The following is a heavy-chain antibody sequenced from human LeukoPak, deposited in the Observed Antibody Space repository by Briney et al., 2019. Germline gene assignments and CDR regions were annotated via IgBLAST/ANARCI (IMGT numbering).Heavy chain of an antibody. CDR1: TGSISSSSYY. D-gene: IGHD2-15*01. J-gene: IGHJ5*02. V-gene: IGHV4-39*01. Sequence: PETPSLTCTVSTGSISSSSYYWGWVRQPPGEGLECIWSIYYRVSTHYKPSPTSRVSVSVDTTKNRFSLMLSSVTAAYTAVYYCARLIAVGYNSFDPWGQGTLVTVSS. CDR2: IYYRVST. CDR3: ARLIAVGYNSFDP.